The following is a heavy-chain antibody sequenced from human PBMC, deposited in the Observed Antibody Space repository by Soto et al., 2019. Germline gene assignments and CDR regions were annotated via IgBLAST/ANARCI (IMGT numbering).Heavy chain of an antibody. CDR3: VRELTSEMYYYDSSGYPLYY. Sequence: ASVKVSCKASGYTFTSYAMHWVRQAPGQRLEWMGWINAGNGNTKYSQKFQGRVTITRDTSASTAYMELSSLRSEDTAVCYCVRELTSEMYYYDSSGYPLYYWGQGTLVTVSS. CDR2: INAGNGNT. CDR1: GYTFTSYA. V-gene: IGHV1-3*01. J-gene: IGHJ4*02. D-gene: IGHD3-22*01.